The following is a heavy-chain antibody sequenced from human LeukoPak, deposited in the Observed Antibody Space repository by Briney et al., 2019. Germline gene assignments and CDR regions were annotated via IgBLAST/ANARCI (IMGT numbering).Heavy chain of an antibody. CDR2: ISGGGENT. J-gene: IGHJ2*01. V-gene: IGHV3-23*01. Sequence: GGSLRLSCAASGFTFTSYAMSWIRQAPGKGLEWVSAISGGGENTYYADSVKGRYTISRDNSKNTLYLQMNSLRAEDTATYYCAKPRAMTTGVGRYFDLWGRGTLVTVSS. CDR1: GFTFTSYA. D-gene: IGHD1-1*01. CDR3: AKPRAMTTGVGRYFDL.